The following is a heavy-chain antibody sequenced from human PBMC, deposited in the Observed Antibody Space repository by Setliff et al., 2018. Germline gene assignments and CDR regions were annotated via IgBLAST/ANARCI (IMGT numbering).Heavy chain of an antibody. CDR2: ISGSSSYI. CDR3: ARDHSIVPGVDYMDV. D-gene: IGHD1-26*01. V-gene: IGHV3-21*01. Sequence: GGSLRLSCAASGFTFSSYGMNWVRQAPGKGLEWVSCISGSSSYIHYADSMKGRFTISRDNAKNSLYLQMNSLRAEDTAVYYCARDHSIVPGVDYMDVWGKGTTVTVSS. CDR1: GFTFSSYG. J-gene: IGHJ6*03.